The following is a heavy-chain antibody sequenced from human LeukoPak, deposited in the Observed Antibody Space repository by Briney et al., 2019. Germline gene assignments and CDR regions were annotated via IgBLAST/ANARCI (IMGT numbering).Heavy chain of an antibody. Sequence: GGSLRLSCAASGFTVSSNYTSWVRQAPGKGLEWVSVIYSGGATYYTDSVKGRFTISRDNSKNTLYLQMNSLRAEDTAVYYCAKSLWFGESVFDHWGQGTLVTVSS. CDR2: IYSGGAT. V-gene: IGHV3-53*01. CDR1: GFTVSSNY. J-gene: IGHJ4*02. CDR3: AKSLWFGESVFDH. D-gene: IGHD3-10*01.